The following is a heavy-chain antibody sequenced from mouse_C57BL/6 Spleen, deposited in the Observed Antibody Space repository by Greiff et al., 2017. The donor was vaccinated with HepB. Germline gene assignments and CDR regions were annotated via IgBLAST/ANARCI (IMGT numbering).Heavy chain of an antibody. CDR2: INPSSGYT. J-gene: IGHJ3*01. D-gene: IGHD2-1*01. V-gene: IGHV1-7*01. CDR1: GYTFTSYW. Sequence: QVQLQQSGAELAKPGASVKLSCKASGYTFTSYWMHWVKQRPGKGLEWIGYINPSSGYTKYNQKFKDKATLTADKSSSTAYMQLSSLTYEDSAVYYCAGFYYGNFWFAYWGQGTLVTVSA. CDR3: AGFYYGNFWFAY.